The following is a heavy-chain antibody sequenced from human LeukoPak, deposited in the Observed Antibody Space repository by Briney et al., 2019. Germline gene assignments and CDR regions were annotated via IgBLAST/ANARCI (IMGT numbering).Heavy chain of an antibody. CDR2: ISSSSSYI. CDR1: GFTFSNYD. CDR3: ASMLLGGSGWYNY. J-gene: IGHJ4*02. D-gene: IGHD6-19*01. Sequence: PGGSLRLSCAASGFTFSNYDMNWVRQAPGKGLEWVSSISSSSSYIYYADSVKGRFTISRDNAENSLFLQMNSLRAEDTAVYYCASMLLGGSGWYNYWGQGTLVTVSS. V-gene: IGHV3-21*01.